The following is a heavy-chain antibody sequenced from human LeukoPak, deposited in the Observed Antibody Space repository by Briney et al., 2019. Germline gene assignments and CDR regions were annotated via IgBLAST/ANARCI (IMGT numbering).Heavy chain of an antibody. D-gene: IGHD1-26*01. CDR1: EFTFSSYG. J-gene: IGHJ4*02. CDR2: ISGSGDGT. Sequence: GGSLRLSCAASEFTFSSYGMSWVRQAPGKGLEWVSGISGSGDGTYYADSVKGRFTISRDNSKNTVYLQMNSLRAEDTAVYYCAKDARVVGATYSDYWGQGTLVSVSS. CDR3: AKDARVVGATYSDY. V-gene: IGHV3-23*01.